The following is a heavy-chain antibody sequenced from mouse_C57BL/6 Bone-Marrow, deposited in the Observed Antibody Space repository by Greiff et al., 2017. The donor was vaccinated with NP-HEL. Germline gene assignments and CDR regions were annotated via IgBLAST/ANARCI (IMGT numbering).Heavy chain of an antibody. J-gene: IGHJ2*01. Sequence: VKLQQPGAELVRPGTSVKLSCKASGYTFTSYWMHWVKQRPGQGLEWIGVIDPSDSYTNYNQKFKGKATLTVDTSSSTAYMQLSSLTSEDSAVYYCARTRIGNLDYWGQGTTLTVSS. CDR2: IDPSDSYT. CDR3: ARTRIGNLDY. D-gene: IGHD2-1*01. CDR1: GYTFTSYW. V-gene: IGHV1-59*01.